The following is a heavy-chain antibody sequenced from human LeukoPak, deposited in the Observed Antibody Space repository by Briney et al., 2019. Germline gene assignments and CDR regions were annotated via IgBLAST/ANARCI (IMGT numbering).Heavy chain of an antibody. CDR2: IYHSGIT. CDR3: ARTVADY. Sequence: PSETLSLTCTVSGGSISSYYWSWIRQPPGKGLEWIGSIYHSGITYYNPSLKSRLTISIDTSKNQFSLRLSSVTAADTAVYYCARTVADYWGXXTXVTVSS. V-gene: IGHV4-59*08. D-gene: IGHD6-19*01. CDR1: GGSISSYY. J-gene: IGHJ4*02.